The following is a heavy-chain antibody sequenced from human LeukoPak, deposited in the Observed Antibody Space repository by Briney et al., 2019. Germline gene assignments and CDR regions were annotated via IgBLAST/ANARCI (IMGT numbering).Heavy chain of an antibody. D-gene: IGHD5-12*01. Sequence: SVKVSCKASGYTFSIYAISWVRQAPGQGLEWMGGIIPIFGTANYAQKFQGRVTITADESTSTAYMELSRLRSEDTAVYYCARVVGWSGYDWYYFQHWGRGTLVTVSS. CDR1: GYTFSIYA. CDR2: IIPIFGTA. V-gene: IGHV1-69*13. J-gene: IGHJ4*02. CDR3: ARVVGWSGYDWYYFQH.